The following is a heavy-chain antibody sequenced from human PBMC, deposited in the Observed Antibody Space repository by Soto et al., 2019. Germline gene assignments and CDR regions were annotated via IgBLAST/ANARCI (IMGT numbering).Heavy chain of an antibody. Sequence: SETLSLTCTVSGGSISSYYWRWIRQPPGKGLEWIGYIYYSGSTNYNPSLKSRVTISVDTSKNQFSLKLSSVTAADTAVYYCARGAVVNFDSWGQGTLVTVSS. CDR1: GGSISSYY. V-gene: IGHV4-59*08. D-gene: IGHD3-22*01. CDR3: ARGAVVNFDS. CDR2: IYYSGST. J-gene: IGHJ4*02.